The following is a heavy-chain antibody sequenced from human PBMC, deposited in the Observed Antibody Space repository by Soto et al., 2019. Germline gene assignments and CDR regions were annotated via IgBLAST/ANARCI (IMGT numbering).Heavy chain of an antibody. CDR3: AKDRGVRLPDDFDY. D-gene: IGHD5-12*01. CDR1: GFTFSSYA. Sequence: GGSLRLSCAASGFTFSSYAISWVRQAPGKGLEWVSAISGSGGSTYYADSVKGRFTISRDNSKNTLYLQMNSLRAEDKAVYYCAKDRGVRLPDDFDYWGQGTLVTVPA. V-gene: IGHV3-23*01. CDR2: ISGSGGST. J-gene: IGHJ4*02.